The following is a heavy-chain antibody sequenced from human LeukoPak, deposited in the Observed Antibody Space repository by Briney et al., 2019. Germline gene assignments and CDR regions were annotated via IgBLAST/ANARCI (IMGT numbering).Heavy chain of an antibody. V-gene: IGHV3-23*01. CDR3: AKVGYLEFDY. CDR1: GFTFSGDA. CDR2: ISGIGGST. D-gene: IGHD6-25*01. J-gene: IGHJ4*02. Sequence: PGGSLRLSCAASGFTFSGDAMGWVRQAPGKGLEWVSGISGIGGSTYYADSVKGRFTISRDKSKNTLYLKMNSLSAEDTAVYYCAKVGYLEFDYWGQGTLVTVSS.